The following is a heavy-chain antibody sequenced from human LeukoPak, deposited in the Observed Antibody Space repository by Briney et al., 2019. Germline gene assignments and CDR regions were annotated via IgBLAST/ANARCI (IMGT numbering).Heavy chain of an antibody. Sequence: GGSLRLSCAASGFTFSSYSMNWVRQAPGKGLEWVSYISSSSTIYYADSAKGRFTISRDNAKNSLYLQMNSLRAEDTVVYYCARDVKVDDSSGYYARHDAFDIWGQGTMVTVSS. D-gene: IGHD3-22*01. CDR3: ARDVKVDDSSGYYARHDAFDI. CDR2: ISSSSTI. J-gene: IGHJ3*02. CDR1: GFTFSSYS. V-gene: IGHV3-48*01.